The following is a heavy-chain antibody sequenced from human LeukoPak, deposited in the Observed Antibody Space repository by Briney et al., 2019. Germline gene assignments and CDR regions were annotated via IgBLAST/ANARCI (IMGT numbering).Heavy chain of an antibody. J-gene: IGHJ4*02. Sequence: SETLSLTCTVSGGSISSSSYYWGWIRQPPGKGLEWIGSIYYSGSTYYNPSLKSRVTISVDTSKNQFSLKLSSVTAADTAVYYCAISNVDTAMVSYWGQGTLVTVSS. CDR1: GGSISSSSYY. D-gene: IGHD5-18*01. V-gene: IGHV4-39*07. CDR3: AISNVDTAMVSY. CDR2: IYYSGST.